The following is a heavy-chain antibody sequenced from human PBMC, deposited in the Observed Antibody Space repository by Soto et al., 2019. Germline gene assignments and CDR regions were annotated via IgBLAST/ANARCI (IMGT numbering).Heavy chain of an antibody. Sequence: QVQLVQSGAEVKKPGASVKVSCKASGYTFTSYGISWVRQAPGQGLEWMGWISAYNGNTNYAQKLQGRVTMTTDTSTSTAYMELRSLRSDDTAVYYCARVFPSQDYDYMPNAFDIWGQGTMVTVSS. CDR3: ARVFPSQDYDYMPNAFDI. J-gene: IGHJ3*02. CDR2: ISAYNGNT. D-gene: IGHD3-16*01. CDR1: GYTFTSYG. V-gene: IGHV1-18*01.